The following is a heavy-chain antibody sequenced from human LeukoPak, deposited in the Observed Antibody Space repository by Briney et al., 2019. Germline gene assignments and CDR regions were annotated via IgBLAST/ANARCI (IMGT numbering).Heavy chain of an antibody. J-gene: IGHJ4*02. Sequence: PGRSLRLSCAASGFTFSSYGMHWVRQAPGKGLEWVAVISYDGSNKYYADSVKGRFTISRDNSKNTLFLQMNSLRAEDTALYYCAKDPIHYGSGRLLPPDYWGRGTLVTVSS. CDR3: AKDPIHYGSGRLLPPDY. CDR2: ISYDGSNK. V-gene: IGHV3-30*18. D-gene: IGHD3-10*01. CDR1: GFTFSSYG.